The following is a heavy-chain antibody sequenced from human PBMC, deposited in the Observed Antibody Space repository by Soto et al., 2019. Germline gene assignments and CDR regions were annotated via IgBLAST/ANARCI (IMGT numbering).Heavy chain of an antibody. D-gene: IGHD3-16*01. CDR3: ARTGTYAYAYGH. CDR1: GGSIGSISSTNW. J-gene: IGHJ4*02. V-gene: IGHV4-4*02. CDR2: IYHSGST. Sequence: QVQLQESGPGLVKPSGTLSLTCAVSGGSIGSISSTNWWTWVRQPPGKGLEWIGEIYHSGSTNYNPSLKSRVTLSVGKSRNQVSLRLTSVTAADTAVYYCARTGTYAYAYGHWGQGTLVTVSS.